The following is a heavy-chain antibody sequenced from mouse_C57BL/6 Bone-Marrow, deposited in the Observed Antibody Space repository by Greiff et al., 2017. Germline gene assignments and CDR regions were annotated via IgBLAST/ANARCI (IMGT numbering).Heavy chain of an antibody. Sequence: VQLQQSGAELVRPGASVKLSCTASGFTFNGDSMSWVMQRPEQGLEWIGWIDPENGDTYYASKFKGKATITADTSSNTAYLQLSSLTSEDTAVYYCTTEDYYRGLAYWGQGTLVTVSA. CDR3: TTEDYYRGLAY. V-gene: IGHV14-4*01. D-gene: IGHD1-1*01. CDR1: GFTFNGDS. CDR2: IDPENGDT. J-gene: IGHJ3*01.